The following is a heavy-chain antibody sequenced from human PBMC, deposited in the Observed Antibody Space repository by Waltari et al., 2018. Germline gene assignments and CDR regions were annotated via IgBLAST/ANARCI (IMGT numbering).Heavy chain of an antibody. Sequence: EVQLVESGGGLIQPGGSLRLSCAASGFTVSSNYMSWVRQAPGKGLEWVSVIYSGGRKNYADSVKGRFTISRDNSKNTLYLQMNSLRAEDTAVYYCARDPGGSPMDYWGQGTLVTVSS. V-gene: IGHV3-53*01. CDR3: ARDPGGSPMDY. CDR2: IYSGGRK. D-gene: IGHD1-26*01. J-gene: IGHJ4*02. CDR1: GFTVSSNY.